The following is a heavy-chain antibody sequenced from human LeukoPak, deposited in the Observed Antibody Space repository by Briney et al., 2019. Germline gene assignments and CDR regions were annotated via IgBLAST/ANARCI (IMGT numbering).Heavy chain of an antibody. CDR3: AKPTIRARNYDSSGYPLH. CDR1: GFTFSSYW. D-gene: IGHD3-22*01. Sequence: GGSLRLSCAASGFTFSSYWMSWVRQAPGEGLEWVANIKQDGSEKYYVDSVKGRFTISRDNSKNTLYLQMNSLRAEDTAVYYCAKPTIRARNYDSSGYPLHWGQGTLVTVSS. V-gene: IGHV3-7*03. J-gene: IGHJ4*02. CDR2: IKQDGSEK.